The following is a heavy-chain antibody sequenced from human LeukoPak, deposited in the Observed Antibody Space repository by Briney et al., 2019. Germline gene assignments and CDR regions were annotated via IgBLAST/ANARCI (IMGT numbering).Heavy chain of an antibody. CDR2: FSNSGEST. J-gene: IGHJ6*02. D-gene: IGHD5-18*01. V-gene: IGHV3-23*01. Sequence: HPGGSLRLSCAASGFTFSAYAMSWVRQAPGKGLEWVSSFSNSGESTYYADSVKGRFTMSRDESKKMLYLQMNSLRAEDTAVYYYAKGAPAHGYNYDLYYYYYGMDVWGQGTTVTVSS. CDR1: GFTFSAYA. CDR3: AKGAPAHGYNYDLYYYYYGMDV.